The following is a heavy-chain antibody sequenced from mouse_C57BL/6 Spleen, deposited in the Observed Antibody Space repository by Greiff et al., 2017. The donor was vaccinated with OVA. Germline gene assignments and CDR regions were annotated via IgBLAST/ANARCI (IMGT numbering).Heavy chain of an antibody. Sequence: DVMLVESGEGLVKPGGSLKLSCAASGFTFSSYAMSWVRQTPEKRLEWVAYISSGGDYIYYADTVKGRFTISRDNARNTLYLQMSSLKSEDTAMYYCTRDPGNGNYFDYWGQGTTLTVSS. J-gene: IGHJ2*01. CDR1: GFTFSSYA. D-gene: IGHD2-1*01. CDR3: TRDPGNGNYFDY. V-gene: IGHV5-9-1*02. CDR2: ISSGGDYI.